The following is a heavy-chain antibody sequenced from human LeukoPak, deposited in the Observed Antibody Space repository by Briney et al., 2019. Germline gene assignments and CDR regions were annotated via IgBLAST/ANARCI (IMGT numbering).Heavy chain of an antibody. J-gene: IGHJ4*02. CDR3: ARGVYDSSGYYRYYFDY. Sequence: GGSLRLSCAASGFTFSNYGMHWVRQAPGEGLEWVAVIWYDGGSKYYADSVKGRFTISRDNSKNTLSLQMNSLGAGDTAFYYCARGVYDSSGYYRYYFDYWGQGTLVTVSS. CDR1: GFTFSNYG. D-gene: IGHD3-22*01. CDR2: IWYDGGSK. V-gene: IGHV3-33*01.